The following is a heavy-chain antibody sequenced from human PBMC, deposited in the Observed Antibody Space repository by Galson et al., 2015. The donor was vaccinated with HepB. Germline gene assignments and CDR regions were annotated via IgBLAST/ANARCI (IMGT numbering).Heavy chain of an antibody. V-gene: IGHV1-18*04. CDR3: ARDREIWADYYDSSGYYLYFQH. CDR2: ISAYNGNT. J-gene: IGHJ1*01. Sequence: SVKVSCKASGYTFTSYGISWVRQAPGQGLEWMGWISAYNGNTNYAQKLQGRVTMTTDTSTSTAYMELRSLRSDDTAVYYCARDREIWADYYDSSGYYLYFQHWGQGTLATVSS. D-gene: IGHD3-22*01. CDR1: GYTFTSYG.